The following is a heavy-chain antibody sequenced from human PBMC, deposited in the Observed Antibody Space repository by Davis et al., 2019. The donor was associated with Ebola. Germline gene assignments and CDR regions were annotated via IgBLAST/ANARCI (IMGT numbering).Heavy chain of an antibody. V-gene: IGHV3-48*03. CDR2: ISSSGITI. J-gene: IGHJ5*02. CDR3: ARDGSSGRYLGWFDP. Sequence: GESLKISCAASGFTFSSYEMNWVRQAPGKGLEWVSYISSSGITIYYADSVKGRFTISRDNAKNSLYLQMNSLRAEDTAVYYCARDGSSGRYLGWFDPWGQGTLVTVSS. CDR1: GFTFSSYE. D-gene: IGHD6-19*01.